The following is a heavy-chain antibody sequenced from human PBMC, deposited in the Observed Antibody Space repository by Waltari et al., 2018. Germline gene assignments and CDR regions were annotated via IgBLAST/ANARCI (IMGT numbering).Heavy chain of an antibody. Sequence: QVQLVQSGAEVKRPGASVKVSCRASGYTLTSYGINWVRRAPGQGREWMGWEATDSGKANDGQSLRGRGSVSTDTATNRVYMELRGLRSDDTAVYYCAREAYNFLTGYGYYGVDVWGQGTTVTVSS. CDR3: AREAYNFLTGYGYYGVDV. CDR1: GYTLTSYG. J-gene: IGHJ6*02. CDR2: EATDSGKA. D-gene: IGHD3-9*01. V-gene: IGHV1-18*04.